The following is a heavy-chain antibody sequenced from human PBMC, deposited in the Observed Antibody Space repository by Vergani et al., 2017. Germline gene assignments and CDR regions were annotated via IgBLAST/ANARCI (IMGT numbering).Heavy chain of an antibody. CDR1: GYTFTSYG. V-gene: IGHV1-69*04. CDR2: IIPILGIA. Sequence: QVQLVQSGAEVKKPGASVKVSCKASGYTFTSYGISWVRQAPGQGLEWMGRIIPILGIANYAQKFQGRVTITADKSTSTAYMELSSLRSEDTAVYYCARRHGSGSPTQNYYYYGMDVWGQGTTVTVSS. D-gene: IGHD3-10*01. J-gene: IGHJ6*02. CDR3: ARRHGSGSPTQNYYYYGMDV.